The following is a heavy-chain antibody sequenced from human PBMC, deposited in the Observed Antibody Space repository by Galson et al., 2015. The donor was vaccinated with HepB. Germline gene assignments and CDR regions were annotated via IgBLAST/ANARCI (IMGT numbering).Heavy chain of an antibody. CDR2: ITPFNGNT. CDR1: GYTFTYRY. D-gene: IGHD3-10*01. J-gene: IGHJ5*02. Sequence: SVKVSCKASGYTFTYRYLHWVRQAPGQALEWMGWITPFNGNTNYAQKLQGRVTMTTDTSTSTAYMELRSLRSDDTAVYYCARDGDYYGSGSYYNVNWFDPWGQGTLVTVSS. V-gene: IGHV1-45*02. CDR3: ARDGDYYGSGSYYNVNWFDP.